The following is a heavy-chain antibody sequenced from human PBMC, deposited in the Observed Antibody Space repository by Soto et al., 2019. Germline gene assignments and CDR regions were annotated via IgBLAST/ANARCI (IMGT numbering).Heavy chain of an antibody. V-gene: IGHV1-69*01. CDR1: GGMFSSYA. D-gene: IGHD3-22*01. CDR3: ARGGSGYVWFKEF. CDR2: IIPIVGTA. Sequence: QEQLVQSGAEVKKPGSSVKVSCKASGGMFSSYAISWGRQAPGQGLEWMGGIIPIVGTANYAQKFQGRVTITADESTNTAYMDLSSLKSEDTVIYYCARGGSGYVWFKEFWGQGTLVTVPS. J-gene: IGHJ4*02.